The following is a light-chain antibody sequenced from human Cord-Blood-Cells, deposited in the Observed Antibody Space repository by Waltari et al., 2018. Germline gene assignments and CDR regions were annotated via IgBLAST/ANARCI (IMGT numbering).Light chain of an antibody. CDR1: SSDVGGYNY. V-gene: IGLV2-11*01. Sequence: QSALTQPRPVSGSPRQSVPISCTGTSSDVGGYNYVSWYQQPPGKAPKPMIYEVSKRPSGVPDRFSGSKSGNTASLTISGLQAEDEADYYCCSYAGSYTFVVFGGGTKLTVL. CDR3: CSYAGSYTFVV. J-gene: IGLJ2*01. CDR2: EVS.